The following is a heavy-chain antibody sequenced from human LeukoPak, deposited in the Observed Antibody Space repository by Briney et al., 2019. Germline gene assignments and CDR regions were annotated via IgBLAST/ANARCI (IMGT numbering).Heavy chain of an antibody. D-gene: IGHD1-26*01. V-gene: IGHV4-34*01. CDR2: INHSGST. J-gene: IGHJ4*02. Sequence: PSETLSLTCAVYGGSFSGYYWSWIRQPPGKGLEWIGEINHSGSTNYNPSLKSRVTISVDTSKNQFSLKLSSVTAAYTAVYYCARGSGGSYNYWGQVTLVTVSS. CDR3: ARGSGGSYNY. CDR1: GGSFSGYY.